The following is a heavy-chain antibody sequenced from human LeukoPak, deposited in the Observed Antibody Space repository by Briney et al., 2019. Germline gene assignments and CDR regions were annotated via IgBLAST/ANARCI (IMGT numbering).Heavy chain of an antibody. Sequence: GGSLRLSCAASGFTFSSYAMHWVRQAPGKGLEWVAVISYDGSNKYYADSVKGRFTISRDNSKNTLYLQMNSLRAEDTAVYYCARGEGKYSSEYYWGQGTLVTVSS. CDR1: GFTFSSYA. V-gene: IGHV3-30-3*01. J-gene: IGHJ4*02. CDR3: ARGEGKYSSEYY. D-gene: IGHD6-19*01. CDR2: ISYDGSNK.